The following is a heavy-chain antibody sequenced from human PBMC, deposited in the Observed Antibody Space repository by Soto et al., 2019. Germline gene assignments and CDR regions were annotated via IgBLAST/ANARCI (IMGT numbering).Heavy chain of an antibody. D-gene: IGHD1-26*01. CDR2: IDWDDDK. CDR1: GFSLSTSGMC. V-gene: IGHV2-70*01. CDR3: ARIQRYSGSYSWFDP. Sequence: VAGPTLVNPTQTLTLTCTFSGFSLSTSGMCVSWIRQPPGKALEWLALIDWDDDKYYSTSLKTRLTISKDTSKNQVVLTMTNMDPVDTATYYCARIQRYSGSYSWFDPWGQGTLVTVSS. J-gene: IGHJ5*02.